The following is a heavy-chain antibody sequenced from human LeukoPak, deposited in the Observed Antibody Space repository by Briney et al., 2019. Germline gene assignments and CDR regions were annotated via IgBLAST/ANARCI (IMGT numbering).Heavy chain of an antibody. D-gene: IGHD6-13*01. CDR3: ARGFLGLAAAGPYDAFDI. Sequence: GESLQIFCKGSAYCFISYWIGWVHQMPGQGLEWMGIVYTCDSDTRYSPSFQGQVTTSADKSSSTAYQQWSSLKASDTAMYYCARGFLGLAAAGPYDAFDIWGQGTMVTVSS. V-gene: IGHV5-51*07. CDR1: AYCFISYW. CDR2: VYTCDSDT. J-gene: IGHJ3*02.